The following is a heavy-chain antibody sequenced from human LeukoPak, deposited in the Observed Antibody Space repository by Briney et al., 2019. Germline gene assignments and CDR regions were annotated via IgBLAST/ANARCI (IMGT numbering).Heavy chain of an antibody. J-gene: IGHJ4*02. CDR1: GFTFSSFT. CDR3: AKARSGISTSCYNY. V-gene: IGHV3-21*04. CDR2: ISINSDYI. Sequence: KSGGSLRLSCAASGFTFSSFTMDWVRRAPGKGLEWVSSISINSDYIYYADSVKGRFTISRDNSRDTLELQMNSLRPEDTAIYYCAKARSGISTSCYNYWGQGTLVTVSS. D-gene: IGHD2-2*02.